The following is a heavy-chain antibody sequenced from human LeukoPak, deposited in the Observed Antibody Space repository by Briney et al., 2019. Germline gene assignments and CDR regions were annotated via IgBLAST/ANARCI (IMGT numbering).Heavy chain of an antibody. CDR1: GDSVSSYNAA. CDR2: TYYRSSWTN. D-gene: IGHD3-10*01. V-gene: IGHV6-1*01. J-gene: IGHJ4*02. Sequence: SQTLSLTCAISGDSVSSYNAAWNWIRQSPSRGLEWLGRTYYRSSWTNHYAVSVKSRITINPDTSKNQVSLQLNSVTPEDTAMYYCAREITIFRGVINLLDYWGQGTLVTVSS. CDR3: AREITIFRGVINLLDY.